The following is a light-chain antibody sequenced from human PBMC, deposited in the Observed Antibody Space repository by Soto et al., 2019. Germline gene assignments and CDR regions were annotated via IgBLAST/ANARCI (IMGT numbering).Light chain of an antibody. J-gene: IGLJ3*02. Sequence: QSVLAQPASVSGSPGQSITISCTGTSSDVGAYNSVSWYQQHPGQAPQLMIYEVSNRPSGVSNRFSGSKSGNTASQTISGLQAEDETDYYCSSYTSTGAWVFGGGTKLTVL. CDR1: SSDVGAYNS. CDR3: SSYTSTGAWV. CDR2: EVS. V-gene: IGLV2-14*01.